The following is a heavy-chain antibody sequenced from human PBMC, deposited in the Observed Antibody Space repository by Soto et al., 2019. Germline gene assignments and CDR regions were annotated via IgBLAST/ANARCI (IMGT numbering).Heavy chain of an antibody. V-gene: IGHV3-23*01. CDR3: VAYVVAPDY. CDR2: ITGSGTRT. Sequence: EVQLLESGGGLVQPGGSLRLSCAASGFTFNNYALSWVRQAPGKGLEWVSGITGSGTRTYYADSVKGRFTMSRDNSKNTVYLQMNSLAYDDTAVYYCVAYVVAPDYWGQGTLVTVSS. J-gene: IGHJ4*02. CDR1: GFTFNNYA. D-gene: IGHD3-10*02.